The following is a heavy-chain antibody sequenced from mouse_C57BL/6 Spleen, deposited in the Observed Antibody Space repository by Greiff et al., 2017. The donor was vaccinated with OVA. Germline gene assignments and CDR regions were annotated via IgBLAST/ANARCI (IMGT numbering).Heavy chain of an antibody. Sequence: QVQLKESGAELVKPGASVKISCKASGYAFSSYWMNWVKQRPGKGLEWIGQIYPGDGDTNYNGKFKGKATLTADKSSSTAYMQLSSLTSEDSAVYFCARIPYYAMDYWGQGTSVTVSS. J-gene: IGHJ4*01. CDR1: GYAFSSYW. CDR2: IYPGDGDT. V-gene: IGHV1-80*01. CDR3: ARIPYYAMDY.